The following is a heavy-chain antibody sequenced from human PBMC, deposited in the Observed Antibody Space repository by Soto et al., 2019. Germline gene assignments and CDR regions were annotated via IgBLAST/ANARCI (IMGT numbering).Heavy chain of an antibody. CDR3: ASSDTYSSSWYVSSYYGMDV. V-gene: IGHV1-69*13. CDR2: IIPIFGTA. J-gene: IGHJ6*02. D-gene: IGHD6-13*01. Sequence: GASVKVSCKASGGTFSSYAISWVRQAPGQGLEWMGGIIPIFGTANYAQKFQGRVTITADESTSTAYMELSSLRSEDTAVYYCASSDTYSSSWYVSSYYGMDVWGQGTTVTVSS. CDR1: GGTFSSYA.